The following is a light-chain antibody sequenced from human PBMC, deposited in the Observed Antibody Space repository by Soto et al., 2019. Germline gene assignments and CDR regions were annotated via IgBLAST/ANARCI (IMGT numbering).Light chain of an antibody. V-gene: IGLV2-8*01. CDR1: SSDVGGYKY. CDR2: EVS. CDR3: SSYAGSNIYV. Sequence: QSALTQPPSASGSPGQSVTISCTGTSSDVGGYKYVSWYQQHPGKAPKLMIYEVSKRPSGVPDRFSGSKSGNTASLTVSGLQAEDEADYYCSSYAGSNIYVFGTGTKVTVL. J-gene: IGLJ1*01.